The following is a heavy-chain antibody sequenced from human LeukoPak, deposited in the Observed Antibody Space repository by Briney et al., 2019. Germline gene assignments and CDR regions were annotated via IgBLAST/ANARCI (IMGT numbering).Heavy chain of an antibody. D-gene: IGHD3-10*01. CDR3: AKGGGLVRGRQYYFGLDV. J-gene: IGHJ6*02. CDR1: GFTFYSYD. Sequence: GGSLRLSCVASGFTFYSYDIHWVRQTPGKGLEWVAIISSDGSSKYYADSVRGRFTISRDNPKDTLYLQMDRLRTEDTAVYYCAKGGGLVRGRQYYFGLDVWGQGTTVTVSS. V-gene: IGHV3-30*18. CDR2: ISSDGSSK.